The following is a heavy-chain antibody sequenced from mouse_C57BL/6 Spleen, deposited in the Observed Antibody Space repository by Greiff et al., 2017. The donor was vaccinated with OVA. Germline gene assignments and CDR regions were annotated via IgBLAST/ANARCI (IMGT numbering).Heavy chain of an antibody. Sequence: EVQLVESGGDLVKPGGSLKLSCAASGFTFSSYGMSWVRQTPDKRLEWVATISSGGSYTYYPDSVKGRVTLSRDNAKNTLYLQMSSLKSEDTAMYYCARQIGGFDYWGQGTTLTVSS. J-gene: IGHJ2*01. D-gene: IGHD2-14*01. CDR3: ARQIGGFDY. CDR1: GFTFSSYG. V-gene: IGHV5-6*01. CDR2: ISSGGSYT.